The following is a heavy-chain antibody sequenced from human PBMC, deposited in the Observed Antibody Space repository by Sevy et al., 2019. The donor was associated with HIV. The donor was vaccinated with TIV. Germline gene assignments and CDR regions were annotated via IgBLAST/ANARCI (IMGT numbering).Heavy chain of an antibody. D-gene: IGHD1-26*01. J-gene: IGHJ6*02. Sequence: GGSLRLSCAASGFTFSNYAMSWVRQAPGKGLEWVAVISYDGSNKYYADSVRGRFTISRDSSKNTLYLQMNSLRPEDTAVYYCARDLEVYGGWEQTSQGMDVWGQGTTVTVSS. CDR3: ARDLEVYGGWEQTSQGMDV. CDR1: GFTFSNYA. V-gene: IGHV3-30-3*01. CDR2: ISYDGSNK.